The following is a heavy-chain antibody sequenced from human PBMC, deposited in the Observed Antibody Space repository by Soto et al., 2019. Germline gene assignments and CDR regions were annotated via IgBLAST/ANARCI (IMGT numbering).Heavy chain of an antibody. CDR1: GGTFSSYA. J-gene: IGHJ6*02. V-gene: IGHV1-69*13. CDR3: ARVENCDRSSYYGMDV. D-gene: IGHD2-21*02. CDR2: IIPIFGTA. Sequence: SXKVSCKASGGTFSSYAISWVRQAPGQGHEWMGGIIPIFGTANYAQKFQGRVTITADESTSTAYMELSSLRSEDTAVYYCARVENCDRSSYYGMDVWGQGTTVTVSS.